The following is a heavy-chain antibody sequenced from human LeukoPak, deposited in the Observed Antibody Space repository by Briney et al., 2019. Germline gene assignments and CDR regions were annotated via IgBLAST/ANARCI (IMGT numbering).Heavy chain of an antibody. Sequence: PGGSLRLSCAASGFTFSSYGMHWVRQAAGKGLEWVTFIRYDGSNKYYADSAKGRFTISRDNSKNTLYLRMNSLRAEDTAVYYCIQHDSSNYRWGQGTLVTVSS. CDR1: GFTFSSYG. J-gene: IGHJ4*02. CDR3: IQHDSSNYR. D-gene: IGHD3-22*01. V-gene: IGHV3-30*02. CDR2: IRYDGSNK.